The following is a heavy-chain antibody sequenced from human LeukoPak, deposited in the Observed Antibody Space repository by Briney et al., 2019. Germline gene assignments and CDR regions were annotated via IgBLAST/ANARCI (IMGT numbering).Heavy chain of an antibody. V-gene: IGHV3-30*18. D-gene: IGHD3-16*02. CDR1: GFTFSSYG. J-gene: IGHJ6*02. CDR3: AKSIGYYYYYGMDV. Sequence: PGRSLRLSCAASGFTFSSYGMHWVRQAPGKGLEWVAVISYDGSNKYYADSVKGRFTISRDNSKNTLYLQMNSLRAEGTAVYYCAKSIGYYYYYGMDVWGQGTTVTVSS. CDR2: ISYDGSNK.